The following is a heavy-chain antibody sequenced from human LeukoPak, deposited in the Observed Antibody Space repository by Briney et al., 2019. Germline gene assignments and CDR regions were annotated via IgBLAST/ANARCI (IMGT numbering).Heavy chain of an antibody. V-gene: IGHV3-9*01. Sequence: GGSLRLSCAASGFTFDDYAMHWVRQAPGKGLEWVSGISWNSGSIGYADSVKGRFTISRDNAKNSLYLQMNSLRAEDTALYYCAKDISFEANIVATIGGDAFDIWGQGTMVTVSS. CDR1: GFTFDDYA. J-gene: IGHJ3*02. CDR3: AKDISFEANIVATIGGDAFDI. CDR2: ISWNSGSI. D-gene: IGHD5-12*01.